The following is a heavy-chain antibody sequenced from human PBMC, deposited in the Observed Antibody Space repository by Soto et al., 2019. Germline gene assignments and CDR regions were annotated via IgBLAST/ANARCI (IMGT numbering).Heavy chain of an antibody. CDR2: IYHSGST. CDR1: GGSISSSNW. D-gene: IGHD3-16*01. Sequence: SETLSITCAGSGGSISSSNWWSWVRQPPGKGLEWIGEIYHSGSTNYNPSLKSRVTISVDKTKNQFSLKLSSVTAADTAVYYCASRLGGPKTNCLDPWGQGTLVTV. CDR3: ASRLGGPKTNCLDP. V-gene: IGHV4-4*02. J-gene: IGHJ5*02.